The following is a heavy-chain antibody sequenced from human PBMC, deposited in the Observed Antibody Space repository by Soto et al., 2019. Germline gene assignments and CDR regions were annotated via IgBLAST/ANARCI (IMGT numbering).Heavy chain of an antibody. D-gene: IGHD5-18*01. CDR2: IYSAGSA. J-gene: IGHJ4*02. Sequence: PGGSLRLSCAASGFTVSTYHMSWVRQAPGKGLEWVSVIYSAGSADFADSVKVRFTISRDNSKNSLYLQMNSLRAEDTAVYYCARWNSYGYYFDYWGQGTLVTVSS. V-gene: IGHV3-66*01. CDR3: ARWNSYGYYFDY. CDR1: GFTVSTYH.